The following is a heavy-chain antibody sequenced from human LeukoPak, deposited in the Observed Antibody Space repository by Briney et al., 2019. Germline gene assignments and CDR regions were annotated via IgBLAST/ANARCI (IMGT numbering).Heavy chain of an antibody. Sequence: PEGSLRLSCAASGFTFSDYYMSWIRQAPGKGLEWVSYISSSTSYTNYADSVKGRFTISRDNAKNSLYLQMNSLRVEDTAVYYCARVGILVAGPRTEAFVYWGQGTLVTVSS. CDR3: ARVGILVAGPRTEAFVY. V-gene: IGHV3-11*06. J-gene: IGHJ4*02. D-gene: IGHD6-19*01. CDR1: GFTFSDYY. CDR2: ISSSTSYT.